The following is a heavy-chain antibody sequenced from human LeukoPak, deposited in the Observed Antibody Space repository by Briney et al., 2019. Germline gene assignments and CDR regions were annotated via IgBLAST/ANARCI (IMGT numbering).Heavy chain of an antibody. Sequence: SETLSLTCTVSGGSISSYYWSWIRQPPGKGLEWIGYIYYSGSGSTNYNPSLKSRVTISVDTSKNQFSLKLSSVTAADTAVYYCARAVITIFGVMDYFDYWGQGTLVTVSS. CDR3: ARAVITIFGVMDYFDY. CDR1: GGSISSYY. V-gene: IGHV4-59*12. CDR2: IYYSGSGST. J-gene: IGHJ4*02. D-gene: IGHD3-3*01.